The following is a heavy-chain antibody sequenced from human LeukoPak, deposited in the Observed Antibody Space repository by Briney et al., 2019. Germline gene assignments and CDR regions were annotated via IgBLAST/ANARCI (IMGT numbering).Heavy chain of an antibody. Sequence: GASVKVSCKASGGTYSSYAISWVRQAPGQGLEWMGGIIPIFGTANYAQKFQGRVTITADESTSTAYMELSSLRSEDTAVYYCARDFWGTAAAGSRDDYWGQGTLVTVSS. CDR3: ARDFWGTAAAGSRDDY. CDR1: GGTYSSYA. J-gene: IGHJ4*02. CDR2: IIPIFGTA. D-gene: IGHD6-13*01. V-gene: IGHV1-69*13.